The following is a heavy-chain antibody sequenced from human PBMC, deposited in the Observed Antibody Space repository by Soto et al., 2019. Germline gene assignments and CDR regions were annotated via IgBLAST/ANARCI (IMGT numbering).Heavy chain of an antibody. Sequence: EVQLVESGGGLVQPGGSLRLPCAASGFTFSTYWMTWVRQPPGKGLEWVASINQDGSERYYVDSVRGQFTISRDNAKNSLYLQMNSLRAEDTAVYYCVCGGNFFVYCGQGTLVTVSP. V-gene: IGHV3-7*01. D-gene: IGHD3-16*01. CDR2: INQDGSER. CDR1: GFTFSTYW. CDR3: VCGGNFFVY. J-gene: IGHJ4*02.